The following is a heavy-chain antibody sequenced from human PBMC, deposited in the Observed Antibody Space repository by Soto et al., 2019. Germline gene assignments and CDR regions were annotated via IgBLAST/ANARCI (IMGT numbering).Heavy chain of an antibody. V-gene: IGHV3-23*01. CDR2: ISGSGGST. D-gene: IGHD3-22*01. J-gene: IGHJ4*02. CDR3: AGGTVYYYDSSRPIGY. CDR1: GFTFSSYA. Sequence: GGSLRLSCAASGFTFSSYAMSWVRQAPGKGLEWVSAISGSGGSTYYADSVKGRFTISRDNSKNTLYLQMNSLRAEDTAVYYCAGGTVYYYDSSRPIGYWGQGTLVTVSS.